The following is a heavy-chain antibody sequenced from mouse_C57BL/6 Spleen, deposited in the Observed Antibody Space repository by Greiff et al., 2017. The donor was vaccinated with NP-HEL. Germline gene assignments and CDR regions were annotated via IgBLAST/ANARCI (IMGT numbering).Heavy chain of an antibody. Sequence: DVKLQESGAELVRPGASVKLSCTASGFNIKDDYMHWVKQRPEQGLEWIGWIDPENGDTEYASKFQGKATITADTSSNTAYLQLSSLASEDTAVYYCTRVTTVVEGDYWGQGTTLTVSS. CDR1: GFNIKDDY. CDR2: IDPENGDT. J-gene: IGHJ2*01. CDR3: TRVTTVVEGDY. D-gene: IGHD1-1*01. V-gene: IGHV14-4*01.